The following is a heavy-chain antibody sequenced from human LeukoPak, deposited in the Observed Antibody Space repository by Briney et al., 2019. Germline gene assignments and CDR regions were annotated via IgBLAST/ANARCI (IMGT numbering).Heavy chain of an antibody. Sequence: GGSLRLSCAATGFTFSSYAMHWVRQAPGKGLERVAVISYDGSNKYYADSVKGRFTISRDNSKNTLYLQMNSLRAEDTAVYYCARVAGDLLDYWGQGTLVTVSS. CDR1: GFTFSSYA. CDR2: ISYDGSNK. CDR3: ARVAGDLLDY. J-gene: IGHJ4*02. D-gene: IGHD4-17*01. V-gene: IGHV3-30-3*01.